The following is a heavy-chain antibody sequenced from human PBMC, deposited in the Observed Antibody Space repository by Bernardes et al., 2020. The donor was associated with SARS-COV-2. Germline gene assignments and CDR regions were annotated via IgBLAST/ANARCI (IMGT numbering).Heavy chain of an antibody. J-gene: IGHJ4*02. CDR3: ARFNIHGGRYCSGGSCYDY. D-gene: IGHD2-15*01. CDR2: IYYSGST. Sequence: SETLSLTCTVSGGSISSGGYYWSWIRQHPGKGLEWIGYIYYSGSTYYNPSLKSRVTISVDTSKNQFSLKLSSVTAADTAVYYCARFNIHGGRYCSGGSCYDYWGQGTLVTVSS. V-gene: IGHV4-31*03. CDR1: GGSISSGGYY.